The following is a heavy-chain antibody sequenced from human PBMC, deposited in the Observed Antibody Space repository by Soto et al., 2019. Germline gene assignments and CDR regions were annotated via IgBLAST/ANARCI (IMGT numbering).Heavy chain of an antibody. D-gene: IGHD3-3*01. CDR2: ISSSSSYI. CDR1: GFTFSSYS. Sequence: PGGSLRLSCAASGFTFSSYSMNWVRQAPGKGLEWVSSISSSSSYIYYADSVKGRFTIPRDNAKNSLYLQMNSLRAEDTAVYYCARREYDFWSGYYPAGAFDIWGQGTMVTVSS. J-gene: IGHJ3*02. CDR3: ARREYDFWSGYYPAGAFDI. V-gene: IGHV3-21*01.